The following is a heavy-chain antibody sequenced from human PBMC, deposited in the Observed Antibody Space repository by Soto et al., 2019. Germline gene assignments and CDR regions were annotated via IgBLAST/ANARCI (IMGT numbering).Heavy chain of an antibody. J-gene: IGHJ5*02. CDR2: IEGSGEIT. CDR1: CFMFSTTD. Sequence: PGGSLRLSCAASCFMFSTTDMSWVRQAPGKGLEWLTTIEGSGEITYYADSVKGRFTISRDNSKSTVYLQMDSLTADDTAVYFCVKNSGWFNTWGQGTPVTVSS. CDR3: VKNSGWFNT. V-gene: IGHV3-23*01. D-gene: IGHD3-10*01.